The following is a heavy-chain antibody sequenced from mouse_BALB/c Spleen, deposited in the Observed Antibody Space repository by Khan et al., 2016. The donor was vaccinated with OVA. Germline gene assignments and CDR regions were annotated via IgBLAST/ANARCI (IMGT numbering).Heavy chain of an antibody. J-gene: IGHJ1*01. Sequence: QVQLQQPGPGLVQPSQSLSITRTVTDFSLSTYGIHWVRQSPGKGLEWLGVIWSGGSTDYNAAFISRLSISKDNSKSQVFFKMNSLQTDDTAIYYCTRVYYRYDRYFDVWGAGTTVTVAS. CDR2: IWSGGST. D-gene: IGHD2-14*01. CDR1: DFSLSTYG. V-gene: IGHV2-4-1*01. CDR3: TRVYYRYDRYFDV.